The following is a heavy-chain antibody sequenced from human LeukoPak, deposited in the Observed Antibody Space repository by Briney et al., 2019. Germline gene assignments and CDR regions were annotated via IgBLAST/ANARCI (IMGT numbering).Heavy chain of an antibody. D-gene: IGHD5-18*01. V-gene: IGHV1-8*03. J-gene: IGHJ5*02. CDR1: GYTFTRYD. Sequence: ASVKVSCKASGYTFTRYDINWVPEATGQGREWMGWMNPDSGNTGYAQQFQGRVTITGSTSIKPAYMELSSLRSEDTAVYYCARSPANRCAARASGRLVNWFYPGGQGTLVTVSS. CDR2: MNPDSGNT. CDR3: ARSPANRCAARASGRLVNWFYP.